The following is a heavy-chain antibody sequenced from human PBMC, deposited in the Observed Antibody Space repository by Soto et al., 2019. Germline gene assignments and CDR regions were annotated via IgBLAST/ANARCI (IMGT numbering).Heavy chain of an antibody. V-gene: IGHV2-5*02. Sequence: QITLKESGPTLVKPTQTLTLTCTFSGFSLCTSGVRVGWIRQPPGKVLEWLALIYWDDDKRYSPSPKSRVTITKDTSNNQVALTMTNRDSVDTATYYCAHRRLSGGGGKYYFDCWCQGTLVTVCS. CDR1: GFSLCTSGVR. CDR2: IYWDDDK. J-gene: IGHJ4*02. CDR3: AHRRLSGGGGKYYFDC. D-gene: IGHD1-26*01.